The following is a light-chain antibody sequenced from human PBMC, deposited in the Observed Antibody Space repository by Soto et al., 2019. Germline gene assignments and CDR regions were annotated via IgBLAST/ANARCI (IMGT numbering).Light chain of an antibody. CDR3: QQYYDFPWG. Sequence: DIQMTQSPSTLSASVGDRVTITCRASQSISNWLAWYHQKPGKAPKLLIYKASSLESGVPSRFSGSGSGTEFTLTISSLQPDDFATYYCQQYYDFPWGFGQGTKVEIK. V-gene: IGKV1-5*03. CDR2: KAS. J-gene: IGKJ1*01. CDR1: QSISNW.